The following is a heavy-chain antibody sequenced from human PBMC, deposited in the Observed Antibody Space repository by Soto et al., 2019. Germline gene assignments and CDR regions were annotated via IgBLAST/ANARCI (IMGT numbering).Heavy chain of an antibody. V-gene: IGHV3-33*01. CDR3: ARDAFGTAGQGGAFDI. CDR2: IWHDGSKK. J-gene: IGHJ3*02. Sequence: QVQLVESGGGVVQPGRSLRLSCATSGFTYGHFGMHWARKAPGKGLEWVAVIWHDGSKKLYADSVKGRFTISRDDSKKTLDMQMSSLRVEDTAVYYCARDAFGTAGQGGAFDIWGQGTVVIVSS. D-gene: IGHD2-21*02. CDR1: GFTYGHFG.